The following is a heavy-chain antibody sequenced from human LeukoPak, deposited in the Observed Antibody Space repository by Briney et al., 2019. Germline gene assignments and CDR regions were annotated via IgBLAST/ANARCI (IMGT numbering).Heavy chain of an antibody. CDR1: GYTFTGYY. Sequence: GASVKVSCKASGYTFTGYYMHWVRQAPGHGLEWMGWISAYNGNTNYAQKLQGRVTLTRDTSTSTVYMELSSLRSEDTAVYYCARRYYDNSGHSYGYYFDYWGQGTLVTVSS. V-gene: IGHV1-18*04. CDR2: ISAYNGNT. D-gene: IGHD3-22*01. CDR3: ARRYYDNSGHSYGYYFDY. J-gene: IGHJ4*02.